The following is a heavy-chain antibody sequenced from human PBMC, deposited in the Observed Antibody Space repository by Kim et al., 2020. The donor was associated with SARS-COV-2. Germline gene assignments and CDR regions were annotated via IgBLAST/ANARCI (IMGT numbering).Heavy chain of an antibody. D-gene: IGHD3-10*01. CDR3: AKVGPNYYGSRGYDFDY. V-gene: IGHV3-23*01. CDR2: ISGSGGST. Sequence: GGSLRLSCAASGFTFSSYAMSWVRQAPGKGLEWVSAISGSGGSTYYADSVKGRFTISRDNSKNTLYLQMNSLRAEDTAVDYCAKVGPNYYGSRGYDFDYWGQGTLVTVSS. CDR1: GFTFSSYA. J-gene: IGHJ4*01.